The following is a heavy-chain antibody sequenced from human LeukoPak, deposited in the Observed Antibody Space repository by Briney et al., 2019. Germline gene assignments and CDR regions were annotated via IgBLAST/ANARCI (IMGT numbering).Heavy chain of an antibody. CDR1: GFTFSDYY. V-gene: IGHV3-11*04. D-gene: IGHD6-19*01. J-gene: IGHJ4*02. CDR3: ARESSGWLLDY. CDR2: ISSRSSTI. Sequence: GGSLRLSCAVSGFTFSDYYMSWIRQAPGKGLEWVSYISSRSSTIYYADSVKGRFTISRDNAKNSLYLQMNSLRAEDTAVYYCARESSGWLLDYWGQGTLVTVSS.